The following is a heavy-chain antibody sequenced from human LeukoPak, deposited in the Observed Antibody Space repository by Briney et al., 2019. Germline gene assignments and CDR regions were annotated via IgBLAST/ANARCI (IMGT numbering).Heavy chain of an antibody. CDR2: IYYSGST. CDR3: ARVRSSGETIDY. J-gene: IGHJ4*02. CDR1: GGSISSGGYY. Sequence: SETLSLTCTVSGGSISSGGYYWSWIRQHPGKGLEWIGYIYYSGSTYYNPSLKSRVTISVDTSKNQFSLKLSSVTAADTAVYYCARVRSSGETIDYWGQGTLVTVSS. V-gene: IGHV4-31*03. D-gene: IGHD3-22*01.